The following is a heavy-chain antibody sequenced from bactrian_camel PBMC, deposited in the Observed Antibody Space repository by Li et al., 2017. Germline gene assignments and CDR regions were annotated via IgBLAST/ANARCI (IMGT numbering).Heavy chain of an antibody. V-gene: IGHV3S55*01. Sequence: HVQLVESGGGSVQAGGSLRLSCAAPGYTYDTYCMGWFRQAPGKEREGLATIDSDGDAAYADSMKGRYTISRDNAKDTLYLQMNSLKIEDTAVYYCALGSSRQATMTARGKGTQVTVS. J-gene: IGHJ4*01. CDR2: IDSDGDA. D-gene: IGHD3*01. CDR1: GYTYDTYC.